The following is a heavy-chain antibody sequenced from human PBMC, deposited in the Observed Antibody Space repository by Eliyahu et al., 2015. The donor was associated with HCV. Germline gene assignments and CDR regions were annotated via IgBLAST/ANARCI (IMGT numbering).Heavy chain of an antibody. J-gene: IGHJ4*02. CDR1: LXSISTFSDW. Sequence: QVQLQESGPGLVEPSGTLSLICTXSLXSISTFSDWWAWVXQPAGKGLEWIGEIXRSGETNYMPSLISRATISIDRSKNQFSLRLSSATVADTAVYYCVRGGRYRFDDWGQGTLVTVSS. V-gene: IGHV4-4*02. CDR2: IXRSGET. CDR3: VRGGRYRFDD. D-gene: IGHD2-15*01.